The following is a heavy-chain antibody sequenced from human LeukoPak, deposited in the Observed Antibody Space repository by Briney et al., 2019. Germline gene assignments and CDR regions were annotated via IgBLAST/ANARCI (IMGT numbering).Heavy chain of an antibody. CDR3: ARAYSGYEAFDY. J-gene: IGHJ4*02. D-gene: IGHD5-12*01. V-gene: IGHV1-2*02. Sequence: GASVKVSCKASGYTFTGYYIHWVRQAPGQGLEWMGWINPNSGGTNYAQKFQGRVTMTRDTSITYMELSRLRPDDTAVYYCARAYSGYEAFDYWGQGALVTVSS. CDR1: GYTFTGYY. CDR2: INPNSGGT.